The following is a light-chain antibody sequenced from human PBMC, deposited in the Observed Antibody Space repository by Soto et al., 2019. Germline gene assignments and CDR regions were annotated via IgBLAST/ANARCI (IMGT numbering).Light chain of an antibody. J-gene: IGLJ3*02. CDR2: DTN. V-gene: IGLV7-46*01. CDR1: TGAVTSGHF. CDR3: LLSYCGARV. Sequence: QAVVTQEPSLTVSPGGTVTLTCGSSTGAVTSGHFPYWFQQKPGQAPRTLIYDTNNKHSWTPARFSGSLLGGKAALTLSGAQPEDEAEYYCLLSYCGARVFGGGTKVTVL.